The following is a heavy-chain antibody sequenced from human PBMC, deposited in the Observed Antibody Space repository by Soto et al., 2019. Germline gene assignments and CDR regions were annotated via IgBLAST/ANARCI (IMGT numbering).Heavy chain of an antibody. CDR2: IYYSGST. J-gene: IGHJ5*02. Sequence: SETLSLTCTVSGASITTFHWSWIRQPPGKGLEWIGYIYYSGSTNYNPSLTSRVTISVDTSKNQFSLKLSSVTAADTAVYYCARANSRSGVWFDPWGQGTLVTVSS. D-gene: IGHD2-8*01. V-gene: IGHV4-59*01. CDR1: GASITTFH. CDR3: ARANSRSGVWFDP.